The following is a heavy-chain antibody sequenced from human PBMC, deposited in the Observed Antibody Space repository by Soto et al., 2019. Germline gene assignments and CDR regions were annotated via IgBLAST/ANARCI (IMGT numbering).Heavy chain of an antibody. CDR2: IYYSGST. Sequence: SETLSLTCTVSGGSISSYYWSWIRQPPGKGLEWIGYIYYSGSTNYNPSLKSRVTISVDMSKNQFFLTLTSVTAADTAVYYCARQCRGVTCHWLVPWGQGTLVTVSS. J-gene: IGHJ5*02. CDR1: GGSISSYY. V-gene: IGHV4-59*08. D-gene: IGHD2-15*01. CDR3: ARQCRGVTCHWLVP.